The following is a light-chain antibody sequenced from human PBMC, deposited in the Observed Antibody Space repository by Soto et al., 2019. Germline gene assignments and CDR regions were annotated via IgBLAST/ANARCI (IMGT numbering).Light chain of an antibody. CDR1: SGHSNYA. CDR2: LNSDGSH. V-gene: IGLV4-69*01. Sequence: QLVLTQSPSASASLGASVKLTCTLSSGHSNYAIAWHRQQPEKGPRYLMKLNSDGSHSKGDGIPDRFSGSSSGAERYLTISSLQSEDEADYYCQTWGTGIQVFGGGTKLTVL. J-gene: IGLJ2*01. CDR3: QTWGTGIQV.